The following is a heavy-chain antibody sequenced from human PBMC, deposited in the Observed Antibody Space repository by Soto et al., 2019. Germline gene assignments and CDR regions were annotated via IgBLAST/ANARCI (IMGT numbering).Heavy chain of an antibody. J-gene: IGHJ3*02. CDR1: GFTFSSYA. CDR2: ISYDGSNK. Sequence: PGGSLRLSCAASGFTFSSYAMHWVRQAPGKGLEWVAVISYDGSNKYYADSVKGRFTISRDNSKNTLYLQMNSLRAEDTAVYYCARDQGLTMIVVVIRNAFDIWGQGTMVTVSS. D-gene: IGHD3-22*01. V-gene: IGHV3-30-3*01. CDR3: ARDQGLTMIVVVIRNAFDI.